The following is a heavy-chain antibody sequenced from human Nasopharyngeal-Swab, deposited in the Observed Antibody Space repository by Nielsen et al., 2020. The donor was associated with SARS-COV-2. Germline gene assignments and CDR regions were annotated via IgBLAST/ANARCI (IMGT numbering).Heavy chain of an antibody. CDR1: GYTLTELS. CDR2: FDPEDGET. D-gene: IGHD1-26*01. V-gene: IGHV1-24*01. J-gene: IGHJ3*02. Sequence: ASVKVSCKVSGYTLTELSMHWVRQAPGKGLEWMGGFDPEDGETIYAQKFQGRVTMTEDTSTDTAYMELSSLRPEDTAVYYCATVAVGATPGGAFDIWGQGTMVTVSS. CDR3: ATVAVGATPGGAFDI.